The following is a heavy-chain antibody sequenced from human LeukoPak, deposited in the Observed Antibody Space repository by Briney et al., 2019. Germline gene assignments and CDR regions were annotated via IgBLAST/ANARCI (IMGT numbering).Heavy chain of an antibody. J-gene: IGHJ4*02. CDR3: IVGATVGSY. V-gene: IGHV3-23*01. CDR2: VSGGGDAT. CDR1: GFTFSTYA. D-gene: IGHD1-26*01. Sequence: TGGSLRLSCAASGFTFSTYAMIWVRQAPGKGLDWVSTVSGGGDATYCADSVKGRFTISRDNSKNTLYLQMNSLRAEDTAVYYCIVGATVGSYWGQGTLVTVSS.